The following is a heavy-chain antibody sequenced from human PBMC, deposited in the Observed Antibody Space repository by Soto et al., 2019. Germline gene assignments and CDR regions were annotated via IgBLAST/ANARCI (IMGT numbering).Heavy chain of an antibody. CDR3: ARAGCDGGSCYTLVGLRYGMDV. V-gene: IGHV3-30-3*01. D-gene: IGHD2-15*01. CDR2: ISYDGNNK. CDR1: GFTFSSYV. Sequence: QVQLVESGGGVVQPGRSLRLSCAASGFTFSSYVMHWVRQAPGKGLEWVAIISYDGNNKYYADSVKGRFTISRDNSKNTLYLQMNSLRAADTAVYYCARAGCDGGSCYTLVGLRYGMDVWGQGTTVTVSS. J-gene: IGHJ6*02.